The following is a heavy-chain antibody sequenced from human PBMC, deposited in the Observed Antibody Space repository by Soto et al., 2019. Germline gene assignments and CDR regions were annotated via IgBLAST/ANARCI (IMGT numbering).Heavy chain of an antibody. D-gene: IGHD1-20*01. CDR2: VSGSGGST. J-gene: IGHJ6*03. V-gene: IGHV3-23*01. CDR1: GFTFSSYA. CDR3: AKGISNYEYYMDV. Sequence: GGSLRLSCAASGFTFSSYAISWVRQAPGKGLEWVSAVSGSGGSTYYADSVKGRFTISRDNSKNTLYLQMNSLRAEDTAVYYCAKGISNYEYYMDVWGKGTTVTVSS.